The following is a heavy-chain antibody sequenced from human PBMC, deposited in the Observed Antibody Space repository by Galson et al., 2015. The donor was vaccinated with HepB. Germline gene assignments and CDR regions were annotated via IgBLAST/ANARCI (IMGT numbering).Heavy chain of an antibody. J-gene: IGHJ4*02. CDR1: GFTFNDCN. D-gene: IGHD7-27*01. CDR2: ISPDSSYI. Sequence: SLRLSCAASGFTFNDCNMIWVRQAPGKGLEWVSSISPDSSYIYYADSVRGRFTISRDNAKNSLYLQMNSLRVEDTAIYYCARDPPLGAPFDYWGQGTLVTVSS. V-gene: IGHV3-21*01. CDR3: ARDPPLGAPFDY.